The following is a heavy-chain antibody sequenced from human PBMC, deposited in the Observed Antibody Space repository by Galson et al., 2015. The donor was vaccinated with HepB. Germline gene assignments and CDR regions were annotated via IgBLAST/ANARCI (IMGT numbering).Heavy chain of an antibody. J-gene: IGHJ4*02. Sequence: ETLSLTCTVSGASISSYYWSWIRQPPGKGLEWIGYIYYNGSTNYNPSLKSRVTISVDTSKNQFSLKLSSVTAADTAVYYRAREEMNYDILTGYYSSRVDYWGQGTLVTVSS. V-gene: IGHV4-59*01. CDR3: AREEMNYDILTGYYSSRVDY. CDR1: GASISSYY. CDR2: IYYNGST. D-gene: IGHD3-9*01.